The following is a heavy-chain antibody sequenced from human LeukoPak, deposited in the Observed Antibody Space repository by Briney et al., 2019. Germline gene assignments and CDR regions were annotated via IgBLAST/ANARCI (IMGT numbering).Heavy chain of an antibody. J-gene: IGHJ5*02. D-gene: IGHD2-2*01. CDR3: ARDPWVVVVPAAIGKNWFDP. Sequence: GRSLRLSCAASGFTFSSYSMNWARQAPGKGLEWVSSISSSSSYIYYAGSVKGRFTISRDNAKNSLYLQMNSLRAEDTAVYYCARDPWVVVVPAAIGKNWFDPWGQGTLVTVSS. V-gene: IGHV3-21*01. CDR2: ISSSSSYI. CDR1: GFTFSSYS.